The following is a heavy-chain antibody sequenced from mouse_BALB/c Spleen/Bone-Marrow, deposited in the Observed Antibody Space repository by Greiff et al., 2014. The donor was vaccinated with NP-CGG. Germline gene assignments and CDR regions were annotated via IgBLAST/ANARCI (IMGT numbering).Heavy chain of an antibody. CDR1: GFNIKDTY. CDR2: IEPANDNA. J-gene: IGHJ4*01. D-gene: IGHD1-1*01. Sequence: VHVKQSGAELVKPGASVKLSCTASGFNIKDTYMHWVKQRPEQGLERIGRIEPANDNARYDPKFQGKATITADTSSNTAYLQLSSLTSEDTAVYYCARKLRLYAMDYWGQGTSVTVSS. V-gene: IGHV14-3*02. CDR3: ARKLRLYAMDY.